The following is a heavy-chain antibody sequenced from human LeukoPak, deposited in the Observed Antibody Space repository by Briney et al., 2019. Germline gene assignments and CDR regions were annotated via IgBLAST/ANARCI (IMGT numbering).Heavy chain of an antibody. CDR3: AKRGGLPPLDYYYYYMDV. D-gene: IGHD2-21*02. Sequence: GESLKISCAASGFTFSSFAMSWVRQAPGKGLEWVSAISGSGGNTYYADSVKGRFTISRDNSKNTLYLQMNSLRAEDTAVYYCAKRGGLPPLDYYYYYMDVWGKGTTVTVSS. CDR1: GFTFSSFA. J-gene: IGHJ6*03. CDR2: ISGSGGNT. V-gene: IGHV3-23*01.